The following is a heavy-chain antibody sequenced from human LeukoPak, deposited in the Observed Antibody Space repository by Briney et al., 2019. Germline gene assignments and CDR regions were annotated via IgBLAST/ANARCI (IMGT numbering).Heavy chain of an antibody. D-gene: IGHD3-10*01. V-gene: IGHV3-7*05. Sequence: PGGSLRLSCAASGFTFSSYWMSWVRQAPGKGLEWVANIKRDGSEKYYVDSGKGRFTISRENAENSLYLQMNSLRAEDTAVYYCARARDYGSGKANAFDIWGQGTMVTVSS. CDR2: IKRDGSEK. CDR3: ARARDYGSGKANAFDI. J-gene: IGHJ3*02. CDR1: GFTFSSYW.